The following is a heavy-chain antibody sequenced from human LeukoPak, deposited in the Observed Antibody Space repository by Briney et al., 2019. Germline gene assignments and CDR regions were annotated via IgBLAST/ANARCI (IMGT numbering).Heavy chain of an antibody. V-gene: IGHV3-23*01. J-gene: IGHJ3*02. CDR2: ISGSGGST. Sequence: GGSLRLSCAASGFTFSGYAMRWVRQAPGKGLEWGSAISGSGGSTYYADSVKGRFTISRDNSKNTLYLQMNSLRAEDTAVYYCAKDERGPFDIWGQGTMVTVSS. CDR1: GFTFSGYA. CDR3: AKDERGPFDI.